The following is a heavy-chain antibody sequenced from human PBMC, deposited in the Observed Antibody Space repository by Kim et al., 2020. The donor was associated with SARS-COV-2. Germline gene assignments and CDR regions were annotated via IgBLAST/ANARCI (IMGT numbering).Heavy chain of an antibody. CDR2: ISCDGSST. Sequence: GGSLRLSCAASGFTFSNSAMHWVRQAPGKGLEWVAAISCDGSSTYYVDSLKGRFTISRDNSKNTLYLQMNSLRIEDTAVYYCAKDFYSTVPQSYFDYWG. CDR1: GFTFSNSA. D-gene: IGHD2-8*02. V-gene: IGHV3-30*18. CDR3: AKDFYSTVPQSYFDY. J-gene: IGHJ4*01.